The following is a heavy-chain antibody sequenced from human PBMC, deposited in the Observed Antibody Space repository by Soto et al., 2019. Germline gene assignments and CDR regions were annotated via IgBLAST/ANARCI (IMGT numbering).Heavy chain of an antibody. Sequence: SETLSLTCTVSGGSISSGGYYWSRISQHPGKGLEWIGYIYYSGSTYYNPSLKSRVTISVDTSKNQFSLKLSSVTAADTAVYYCARDPSAAGYYGMDVWGQGTTVTVSS. D-gene: IGHD6-13*01. CDR2: IYYSGST. V-gene: IGHV4-31*03. CDR1: GGSISSGGYY. J-gene: IGHJ6*02. CDR3: ARDPSAAGYYGMDV.